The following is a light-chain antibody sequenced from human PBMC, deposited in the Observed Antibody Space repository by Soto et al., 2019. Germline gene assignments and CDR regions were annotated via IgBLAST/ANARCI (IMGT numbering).Light chain of an antibody. CDR3: NSYAGSNNVV. J-gene: IGLJ7*01. CDR1: SSDIGDNNY. Sequence: QSALTQPPSASGSPGQSVTISCTGTSSDIGDNNYVSWYQQHPGKAPKLMIYEASKRPSGVPNRFSASKSGNTASLTVSGLQAEDEADYYCNSYAGSNNVVFGTGTQLTVL. CDR2: EAS. V-gene: IGLV2-8*01.